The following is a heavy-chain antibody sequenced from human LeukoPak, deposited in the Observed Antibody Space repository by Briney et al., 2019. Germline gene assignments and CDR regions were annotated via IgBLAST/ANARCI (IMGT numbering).Heavy chain of an antibody. CDR3: ARTIAVAGLSDYFDY. D-gene: IGHD6-19*01. Sequence: SETLSLTCTVSGGSISSRSHYWGWIRHSPGKGLEWIGSFYYTGNTYYNPSLKSRVTISVDTSKNQFSLNLNSVTAADTAVYYCARTIAVAGLSDYFDYWGQGTLVTVSS. CDR2: FYYTGNT. J-gene: IGHJ4*02. CDR1: GGSISSRSHY. V-gene: IGHV4-39*07.